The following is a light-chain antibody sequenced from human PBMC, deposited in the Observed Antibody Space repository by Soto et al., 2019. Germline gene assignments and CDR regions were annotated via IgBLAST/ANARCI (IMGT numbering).Light chain of an antibody. J-gene: IGKJ2*01. Sequence: DIQMTQSPSSLSASVADRVTITCRASQFIYNYVNWYQQKPGKAPGLLLYAATSLQSRVPSRFSGRGSGTDFDLTISGLEPEDLATYCCQQSYRTPYPFGQGTKLQIK. V-gene: IGKV1-39*01. CDR2: AAT. CDR3: QQSYRTPYP. CDR1: QFIYNY.